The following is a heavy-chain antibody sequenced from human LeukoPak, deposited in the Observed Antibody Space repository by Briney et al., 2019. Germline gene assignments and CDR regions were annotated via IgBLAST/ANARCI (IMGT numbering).Heavy chain of an antibody. CDR3: ARGVKRGTVDFDY. CDR1: GGSFSGYY. V-gene: IGHV4-34*01. D-gene: IGHD4-11*01. J-gene: IGHJ4*02. CDR2: INHRGST. Sequence: SETLSLTCAVYGGSFSGYYWSWNRQPPGKGLEWIGEINHRGSTNYNPSLKSRVTISVDTSKNQFSLKLGSVTAADTAVYYCARGVKRGTVDFDYWGQGTLVTVSS.